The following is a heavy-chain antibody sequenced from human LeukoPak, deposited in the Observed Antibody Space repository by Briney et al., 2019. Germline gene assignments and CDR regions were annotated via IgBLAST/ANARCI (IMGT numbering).Heavy chain of an antibody. J-gene: IGHJ4*02. CDR2: TSSSDAGT. V-gene: IGHV3-23*01. D-gene: IGHD4-11*01. Sequence: GGSLRLSCAASGFTLSSYAMSWVRQAPGKGLEWVSATSSSDAGTYYAESVRGRFTISRDNSKNTLFLQMNSLRAEDTAVYYCAKVGLTVTTILDYFDYWGQGTLVTVSS. CDR1: GFTLSSYA. CDR3: AKVGLTVTTILDYFDY.